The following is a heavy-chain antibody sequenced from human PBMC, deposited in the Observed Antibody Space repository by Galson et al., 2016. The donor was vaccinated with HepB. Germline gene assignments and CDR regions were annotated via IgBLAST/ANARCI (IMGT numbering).Heavy chain of an antibody. V-gene: IGHV2-5*02. Sequence: PALVKPTQTLTLTCSVSGISVTTFDVGVGWIRQSPGKAPEWLAIIYWDDEDRYSPSLKSRLTITRDTSKNQVVLTMINMDPEDTATYHCAHSGRTSYFDAWGQGALVRVSS. CDR3: AHSGRTSYFDA. CDR1: GISVTTFDVG. J-gene: IGHJ4*02. D-gene: IGHD3/OR15-3a*01. CDR2: IYWDDED.